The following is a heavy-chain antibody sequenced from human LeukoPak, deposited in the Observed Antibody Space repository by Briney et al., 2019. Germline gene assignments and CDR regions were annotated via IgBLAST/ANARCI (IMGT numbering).Heavy chain of an antibody. Sequence: SVKVSCKASGGTFSRFTISWVRQAPGQGFEWMGGITPIFGTANFAQKFQGRVSITADESTSTAFMELSSLRSEDTAVYYCAREWGLEGSGYYYAYWGQGTLVTVSS. CDR2: ITPIFGTA. CDR1: GGTFSRFT. D-gene: IGHD3-22*01. V-gene: IGHV1-69*13. J-gene: IGHJ4*02. CDR3: AREWGLEGSGYYYAY.